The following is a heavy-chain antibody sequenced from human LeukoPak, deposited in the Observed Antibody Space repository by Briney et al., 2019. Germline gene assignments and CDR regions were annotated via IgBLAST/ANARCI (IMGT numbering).Heavy chain of an antibody. V-gene: IGHV3-48*01. Sequence: PGGSLRLSCAASGFTFSSYSMNWVRQAPGKGLEWVSYISSSSSTIYYADSVKGRFTISRDNAKNSLYLQMNSLRAEDTAVYYCARDRGSYYYGSDNDASDIWGQGTMVTVSS. CDR2: ISSSSSTI. CDR1: GFTFSSYS. CDR3: ARDRGSYYYGSDNDASDI. J-gene: IGHJ3*02. D-gene: IGHD3-10*01.